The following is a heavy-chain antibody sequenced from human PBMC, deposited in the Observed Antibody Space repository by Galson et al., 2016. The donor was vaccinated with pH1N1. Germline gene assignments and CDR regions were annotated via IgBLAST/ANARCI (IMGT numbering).Heavy chain of an antibody. CDR2: IIAVFKTT. V-gene: IGHV1-69*05. CDR3: ARSPFYYNYYMDV. Sequence: SVKVSCKASGGSFISHAITWVRQAPGQGLEWMGGIIAVFKTTNYAQKFQGRVTITTDESTSIVYMELRSLRSEDTAIYYCARSPFYYNYYMDVWGKGTTVTVSS. CDR1: GGSFISHA. J-gene: IGHJ6*03.